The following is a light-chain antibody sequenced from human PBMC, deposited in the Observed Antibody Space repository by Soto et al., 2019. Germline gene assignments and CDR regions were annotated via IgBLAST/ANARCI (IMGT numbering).Light chain of an antibody. V-gene: IGKV3-20*01. CDR2: GAS. J-gene: IGKJ4*01. Sequence: EIVLTQSPGTLSLSPGERATLSCRASQSVSSSYLAWYQQKPGQAPRLLIYGASSRATGIPDRFSGSGSGTDFTLTISRLAPADFAVYYCQQYGSPPLTFGGGPKVEIK. CDR3: QQYGSPPLT. CDR1: QSVSSSY.